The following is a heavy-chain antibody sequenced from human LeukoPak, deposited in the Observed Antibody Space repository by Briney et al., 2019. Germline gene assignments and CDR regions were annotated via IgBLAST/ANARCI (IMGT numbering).Heavy chain of an antibody. Sequence: SETLSLTCTVSGVSISRYYWSWVRQPPGKGLEWIGYIYYSGSTNYNPSLKSRVTISVDTSKNQFSLKLSSVTAADTAVYYCARDYYYDSSSAFDIWGQGTMVTVSS. D-gene: IGHD3-22*01. V-gene: IGHV4-59*01. CDR3: ARDYYYDSSSAFDI. CDR2: IYYSGST. J-gene: IGHJ3*02. CDR1: GVSISRYY.